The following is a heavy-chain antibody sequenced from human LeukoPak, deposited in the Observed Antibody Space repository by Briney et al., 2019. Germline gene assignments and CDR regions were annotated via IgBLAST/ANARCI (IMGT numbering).Heavy chain of an antibody. CDR3: ARDDSYYYDSSGSEAFDI. CDR2: INPNSGGT. CDR1: GYTFTGYY. V-gene: IGHV1-2*02. J-gene: IGHJ3*02. D-gene: IGHD3-22*01. Sequence: GASVKVSCKASGYTFTGYYMHWVRQAPAQGLEWMGWINPNSGGTNYAQKFQGRVTMTRDTSISTAYMELSRLSSDDTAVYYCARDDSYYYDSSGSEAFDIWGQGTMVTVSS.